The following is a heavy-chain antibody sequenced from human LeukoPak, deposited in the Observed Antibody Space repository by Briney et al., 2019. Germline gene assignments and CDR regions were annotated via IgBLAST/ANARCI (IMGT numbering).Heavy chain of an antibody. CDR2: IKQDGSEK. D-gene: IGHD2-21*02. CDR3: ARERDCGGDCYSPYFDC. Sequence: GGSLRLSCAGSGFTFSGYSLNWVRQAPGKGLEWVANIKQDGSEKYYVDSVKGRFTISRDNAKNSLYLQMNSLRAEDTAVYYCARERDCGGDCYSPYFDCWGQGTLVTVSS. J-gene: IGHJ4*02. V-gene: IGHV3-7*01. CDR1: GFTFSGYS.